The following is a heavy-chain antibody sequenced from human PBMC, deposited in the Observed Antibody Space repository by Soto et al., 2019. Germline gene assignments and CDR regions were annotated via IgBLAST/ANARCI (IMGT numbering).Heavy chain of an antibody. J-gene: IGHJ4*02. CDR2: IKSKTDGGTA. V-gene: IGHV3-15*01. D-gene: IGHD2-2*01. CDR3: TSSYCSNMRRQVG. Sequence: EVQLVESGGGLVKPGGSLRLSCAASGFTFSNAYMSWVRQAPGKGLEWVGRIKSKTDGGTADYAAPVKGRFTISRDDSKNTLYLQMNSLKTEDTAVYYCTSSYCSNMRRQVGWGQGTLVTVSS. CDR1: GFTFSNAY.